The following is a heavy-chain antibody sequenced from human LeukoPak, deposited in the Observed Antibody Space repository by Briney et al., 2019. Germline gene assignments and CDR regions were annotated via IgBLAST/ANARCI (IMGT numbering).Heavy chain of an antibody. J-gene: IGHJ4*02. D-gene: IGHD2-15*01. CDR2: ISNDGGNR. CDR3: ADSDGYYYDV. V-gene: IGHV3-30-3*01. CDR1: GFTFSYYA. Sequence: GGSLRLSCVASGFTSGFTFSYYAMHWVRQAPGKGLEWVAFISNDGGNRYFANSVKGRFTISRDNSKNTVYLQMNSLGAEDTAVYYCADSDGYYYDVWSQGTLVTVS.